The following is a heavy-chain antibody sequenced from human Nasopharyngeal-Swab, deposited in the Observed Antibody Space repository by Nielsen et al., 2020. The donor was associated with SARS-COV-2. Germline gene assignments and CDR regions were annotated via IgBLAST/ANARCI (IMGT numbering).Heavy chain of an antibody. D-gene: IGHD3-3*01. V-gene: IGHV3-48*02. Sequence: GESLKISCAASGFTFNSYGMNWVRQAPGKGLQWVSYISGSTGTIYYADSVKGRFTISRDNAKNSLYLQMNSLREEDTAVYYCARGVGVDDFWSGRFDYWGQGTLVTVSS. J-gene: IGHJ4*02. CDR1: GFTFNSYG. CDR3: ARGVGVDDFWSGRFDY. CDR2: ISGSTGTI.